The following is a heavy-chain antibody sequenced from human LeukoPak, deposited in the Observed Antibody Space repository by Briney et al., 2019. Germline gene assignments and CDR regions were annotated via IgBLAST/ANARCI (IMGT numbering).Heavy chain of an antibody. Sequence: PGGSLRLSCAASGFTFNSYAVHWVRQAPGKGLEWVAVISYDGSINFYAASVKGRFTISRDNSKNTLYLQMNSLRAEDSALYFCARDRRYCGGGSCYFDYFFDYWGQGNLVTVSS. J-gene: IGHJ4*02. V-gene: IGHV3-30-3*01. D-gene: IGHD2-15*01. CDR1: GFTFNSYA. CDR2: ISYDGSIN. CDR3: ARDRRYCGGGSCYFDYFFDY.